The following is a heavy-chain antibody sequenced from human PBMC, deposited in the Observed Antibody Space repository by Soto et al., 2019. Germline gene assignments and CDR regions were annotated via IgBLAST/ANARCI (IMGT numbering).Heavy chain of an antibody. J-gene: IGHJ5*02. Sequence: PSETLSLTCTVSGGSISSSSYYWGWIRQPPGKGLEWIGSIYYSGSTYYNPSLKSRVTISVDTSKNQFSLKLSSVTAADTAVYYCASSMPELNWFDPWGQGTLVTVSS. CDR3: ASSMPELNWFDP. CDR2: IYYSGST. CDR1: GGSISSSSYY. D-gene: IGHD1-7*01. V-gene: IGHV4-39*01.